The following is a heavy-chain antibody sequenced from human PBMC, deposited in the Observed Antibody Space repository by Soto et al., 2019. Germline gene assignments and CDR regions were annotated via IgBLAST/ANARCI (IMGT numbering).Heavy chain of an antibody. CDR2: IIPILGIA. J-gene: IGHJ4*02. Sequence: SVKVSCKASGGTFSSYTISWVRQAPGQGLEWMGRIIPILGIANYAQKFQGRVTITADKSTSTAYMELSSLRSEDTAVYYCASSMKRGSIAAAGTTAYTPFDYWGQGTLVTVSS. D-gene: IGHD6-13*01. CDR1: GGTFSSYT. V-gene: IGHV1-69*02. CDR3: ASSMKRGSIAAAGTTAYTPFDY.